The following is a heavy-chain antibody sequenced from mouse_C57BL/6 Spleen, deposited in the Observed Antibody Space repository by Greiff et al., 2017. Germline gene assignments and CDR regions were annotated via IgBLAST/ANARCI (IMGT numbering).Heavy chain of an antibody. Sequence: ESGPGLVKPSQSLSLTCSVTGYSITSGYYWNWIRQFPGNKLEWMGYISYDGSNNYNPSLKNRISITRDTSKNQFFLKLNSVTTEDTATXYCARDYGYYPYYYAMDYWGQGTSVTVSS. CDR3: ARDYGYYPYYYAMDY. V-gene: IGHV3-6*01. D-gene: IGHD2-3*01. CDR1: GYSITSGYY. CDR2: ISYDGSN. J-gene: IGHJ4*01.